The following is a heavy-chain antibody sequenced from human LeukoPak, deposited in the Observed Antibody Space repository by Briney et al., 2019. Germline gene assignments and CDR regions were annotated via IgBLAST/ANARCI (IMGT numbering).Heavy chain of an antibody. CDR1: GYTFTSYD. V-gene: IGHV1-8*01. J-gene: IGHJ4*02. D-gene: IGHD2-2*01. Sequence: GASVKVSCXASGYTFTSYDINWVRQATGQGLEWMGWMNPNSGNTGYAQKFQGRVTMTRNTSISTVYMELSSLRSEDTAVYYCARAHRIGRMRSSSTSYWGQGTLVTVSS. CDR3: ARAHRIGRMRSSSTSY. CDR2: MNPNSGNT.